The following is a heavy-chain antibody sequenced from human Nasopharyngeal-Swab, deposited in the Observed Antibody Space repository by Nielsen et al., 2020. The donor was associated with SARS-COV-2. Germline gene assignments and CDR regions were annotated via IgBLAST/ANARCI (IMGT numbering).Heavy chain of an antibody. CDR3: ARGGGVTTLYYYGMDV. Sequence: GSLRLSCAVSGGSISSSNWWSWVRQPPGKGLEWIGEIYHSGSTNYNPSLKSRVTISVDKSKNQFSLKLSSVTAADTAVYYCARGGGVTTLYYYGMDVWGQGTTVTVSS. CDR2: IYHSGST. D-gene: IGHD4-17*01. J-gene: IGHJ6*02. V-gene: IGHV4-4*02. CDR1: GGSISSSNW.